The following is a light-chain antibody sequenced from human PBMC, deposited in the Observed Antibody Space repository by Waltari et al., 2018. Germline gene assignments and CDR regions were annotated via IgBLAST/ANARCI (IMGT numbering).Light chain of an antibody. CDR1: QSLVHRDGSTY. J-gene: IGKJ1*01. V-gene: IGKV2-24*01. CDR3: MQSTQLPWT. Sequence: IVMTQTPLPSPVSLGQPASIPCKSRQSLVHRDGSTYFSWLHQRPGQPPRLLIYQISNRFSGVPDRFSGSGAVTDFTLRISRVEPEDVGVYYCMQSTQLPWTFGQGTKVEIK. CDR2: QIS.